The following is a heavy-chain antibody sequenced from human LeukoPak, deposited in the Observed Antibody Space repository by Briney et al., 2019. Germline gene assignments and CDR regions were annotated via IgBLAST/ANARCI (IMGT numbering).Heavy chain of an antibody. CDR1: GYTFTSYY. Sequence: ASVKVSYKASGYTFTSYYMHWVRQAPGQGLEWMGIINPYNGNTNYAQKLQGRVTMTTDTSTSTAYMELRSLRSDDTAVYYCARGHGTTVTTFPFDYWGQGTLVTVSS. V-gene: IGHV1-18*04. D-gene: IGHD4-17*01. CDR2: INPYNGNT. J-gene: IGHJ4*02. CDR3: ARGHGTTVTTFPFDY.